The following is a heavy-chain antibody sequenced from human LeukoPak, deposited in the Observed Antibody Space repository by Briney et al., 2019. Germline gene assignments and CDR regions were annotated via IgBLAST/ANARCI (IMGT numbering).Heavy chain of an antibody. D-gene: IGHD6-19*01. CDR1: GFTFTDSA. Sequence: PGGSLILSCAASGFTFTDSAMNWVRQASGKGLEWVGHIRGKTNSYATAYAASVRGRFTISRDDSKNTAYLQMNSLKTEDTAVYYCTGGRGWYSPDYWGQGTLVTVSS. J-gene: IGHJ4*02. CDR2: IRGKTNSYAT. V-gene: IGHV3-73*01. CDR3: TGGRGWYSPDY.